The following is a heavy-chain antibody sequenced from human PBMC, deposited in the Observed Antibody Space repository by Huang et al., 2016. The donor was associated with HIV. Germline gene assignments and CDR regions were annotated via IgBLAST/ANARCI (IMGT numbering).Heavy chain of an antibody. CDR2: IYYTGTR. CDR1: GDSISRGGYL. V-gene: IGHV4-30-4*08. J-gene: IGHJ5*02. CDR3: ARDLITQCNGGRCYSDWSDP. D-gene: IGHD2-15*01. Sequence: QVQLQESGPGPVKPSQTLSLTCTVSGDSISRGGYLWSWIRQSPGKGLEWIGSIYYTGTRAYNPPLRSRVTMAVDTSKNPFPLRLTSVTAEDTAVYYCARDLITQCNGGRCYSDWSDPWGQGTLVIVSS.